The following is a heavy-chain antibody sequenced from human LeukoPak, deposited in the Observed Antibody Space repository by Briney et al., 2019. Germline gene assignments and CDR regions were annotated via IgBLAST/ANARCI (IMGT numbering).Heavy chain of an antibody. D-gene: IGHD2-2*01. Sequence: ASVKVSCKASGYTFTSYYMHWVRQAPGQGLEWMGWISAYNGNTNYAQKLQGRVTITRNTSISTAFMELSSLRSEDTAVYYCARRAVGNSYYYSMDVWGKGTTVTVSS. V-gene: IGHV1-8*03. CDR2: ISAYNGNT. J-gene: IGHJ6*03. CDR1: GYTFTSYY. CDR3: ARRAVGNSYYYSMDV.